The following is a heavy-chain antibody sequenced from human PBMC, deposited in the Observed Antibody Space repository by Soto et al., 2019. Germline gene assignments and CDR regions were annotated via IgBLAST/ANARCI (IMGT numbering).Heavy chain of an antibody. CDR3: ARDQEGNNWFDP. V-gene: IGHV4-30-2*01. Sequence: SETLSLTSAVSGGSISSGGYSWSWIRQPPGKGLEWIGYIYHSGSTYYNPSLKSRVTISVDRSKNQFSLKLSSVTAADTAVYYCARDQEGNNWFDPWGQGTLVTVSS. J-gene: IGHJ5*02. CDR2: IYHSGST. CDR1: GGSISSGGYS.